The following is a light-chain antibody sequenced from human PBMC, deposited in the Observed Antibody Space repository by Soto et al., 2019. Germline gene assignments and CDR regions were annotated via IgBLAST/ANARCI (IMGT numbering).Light chain of an antibody. CDR1: SSNIGSNT. J-gene: IGLJ1*01. V-gene: IGLV1-44*01. CDR3: AAWDDSLNGLV. CDR2: NNN. Sequence: QSVLTQPPSASGTPGQRVTISCSGSSSNIGSNTVNWYQQLPGTAPKLLIYNNNQRPSWVPDRFSGSNSGTSASLAISGLESEDEADYYCAAWDDSLNGLVFGTGTKVTVL.